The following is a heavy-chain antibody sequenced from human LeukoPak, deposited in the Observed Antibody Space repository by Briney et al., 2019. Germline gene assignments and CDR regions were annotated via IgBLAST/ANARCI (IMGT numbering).Heavy chain of an antibody. D-gene: IGHD3-22*01. CDR3: ARVTTGTYYDY. Sequence: ASVKVSCKASGYTFTDYYMHWVRQAPGQGLEWMGWVNPKSGGTNYAQKFQGRVTMTRDMSISTAYMELSRLTSDDTAVYYCARVTTGTYYDYWGQGTLVTVSS. J-gene: IGHJ4*02. CDR1: GYTFTDYY. CDR2: VNPKSGGT. V-gene: IGHV1-2*02.